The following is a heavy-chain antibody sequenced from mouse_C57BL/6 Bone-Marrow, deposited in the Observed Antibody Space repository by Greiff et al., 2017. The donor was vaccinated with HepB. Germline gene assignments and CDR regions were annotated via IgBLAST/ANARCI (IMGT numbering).Heavy chain of an antibody. V-gene: IGHV7-1*01. Sequence: EVKLVESGGGLVQSGRSLRLSCATSGFTFSDFYMEWVRQAPGKGLEWIAASRNKANDYTSEYSASVKGRFIVSRDTSQSILYLQMNALRAEDTAIYYCARDGGKWYFDVWGTGTTVTVSS. CDR1: GFTFSDFY. J-gene: IGHJ1*03. CDR2: SRNKANDYTS. CDR3: ARDGGKWYFDV. D-gene: IGHD2-1*01.